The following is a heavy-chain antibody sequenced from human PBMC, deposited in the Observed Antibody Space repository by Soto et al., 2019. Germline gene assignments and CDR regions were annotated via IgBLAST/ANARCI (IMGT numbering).Heavy chain of an antibody. Sequence: EVQLVESGGGLVQPGRSLRLSCAASGFTFDDYAMHWVRQAPGKGLEWVSGISWKSGSIGYADSVKGRFTISRDNATNSLYLQMNSLRAEDTALYYCAKDAITMVRGVISYYGMDVWGQGTTVTVSS. V-gene: IGHV3-9*01. J-gene: IGHJ6*02. CDR2: ISWKSGSI. D-gene: IGHD3-10*01. CDR1: GFTFDDYA. CDR3: AKDAITMVRGVISYYGMDV.